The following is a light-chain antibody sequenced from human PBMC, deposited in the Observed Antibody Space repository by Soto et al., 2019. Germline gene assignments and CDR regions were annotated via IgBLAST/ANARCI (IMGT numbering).Light chain of an antibody. CDR1: QTVRSNY. J-gene: IGKJ1*01. CDR3: QQYGNFPWT. Sequence: EIVLTQSPGTLSLSPGKRATLSCRASQTVRSNYLAWYQQKPGQAPRLLIYGVSSRATGIPDRFSGSGSGTDFALTISRLESEDFAVYYCQQYGNFPWTFGQGTKVDIK. V-gene: IGKV3-20*01. CDR2: GVS.